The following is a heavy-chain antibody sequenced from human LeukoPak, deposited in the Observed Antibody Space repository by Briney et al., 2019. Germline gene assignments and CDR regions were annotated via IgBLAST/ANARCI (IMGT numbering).Heavy chain of an antibody. J-gene: IGHJ6*02. CDR1: GGTFSSYA. V-gene: IGHV1-69*01. D-gene: IGHD6-13*01. CDR3: AFLFSSSWYRGFGMDV. Sequence: ASVKVSCKASGGTFSSYAISWVRQAPGQGLEWMGGIIPIFGTANYAQKFQGRVTITAYESTSTAYMELSSLRSGDTAVYYCAFLFSSSWYRGFGMDVWGQGTTVTVSS. CDR2: IIPIFGTA.